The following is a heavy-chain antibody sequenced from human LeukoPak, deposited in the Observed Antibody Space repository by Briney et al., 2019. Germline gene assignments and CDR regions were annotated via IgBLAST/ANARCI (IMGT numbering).Heavy chain of an antibody. CDR2: IKTDGRTT. CDR3: TTDLSIAARPVDY. J-gene: IGHJ4*02. Sequence: IKTDGRTTDYAEPVKGRLTISREDAKKTVNMQIDSLKTEDTAVYYCTTDLSIAARPVDYWGQGTLVTVSS. V-gene: IGHV3-15*01. D-gene: IGHD6-6*01.